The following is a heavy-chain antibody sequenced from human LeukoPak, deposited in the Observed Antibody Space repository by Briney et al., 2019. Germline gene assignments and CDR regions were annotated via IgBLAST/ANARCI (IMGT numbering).Heavy chain of an antibody. Sequence: SETLSLTCTVSGGSISSYYWSWIRQPPGKGLEWIGYIYYSGSTNYNPSLKSRVTISVDTSKNQFSLKLSSVTAADTAVYYCASEYMVRGVIHYFDYWGQGTLVTVSS. CDR3: ASEYMVRGVIHYFDY. D-gene: IGHD3-10*01. V-gene: IGHV4-59*12. CDR1: GGSISSYY. J-gene: IGHJ4*02. CDR2: IYYSGST.